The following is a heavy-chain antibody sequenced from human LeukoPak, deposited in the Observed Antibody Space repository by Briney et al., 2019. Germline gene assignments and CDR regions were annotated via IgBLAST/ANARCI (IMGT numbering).Heavy chain of an antibody. CDR2: IKQDGSEK. CDR3: ARESPATMIVVAIPHFDY. V-gene: IGHV3-7*01. J-gene: IGHJ4*02. CDR1: GFTFSSYW. Sequence: PGGSLRLSCAASGFTFSSYWMSWVRQAPGKGLEWVANIKQDGSEKYYVDSVKGRFTISRDNAKNSLYLQMNSLRAEDTAVYYCARESPATMIVVAIPHFDYWGQGTLVTVSS. D-gene: IGHD3-22*01.